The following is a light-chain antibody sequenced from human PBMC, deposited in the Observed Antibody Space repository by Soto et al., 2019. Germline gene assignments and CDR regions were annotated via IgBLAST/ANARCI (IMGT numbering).Light chain of an antibody. CDR2: TTS. Sequence: DIQMTQSPSSLSASVGDRVTITCRTSQSINTYLNWYQQKPGKAPNLLIYTTSHLHSGVPSRFSGSGSGTDFTLTISSLQHEDFATYFCQQGDRTPYTFGQGTTLEIK. J-gene: IGKJ2*01. V-gene: IGKV1-39*01. CDR3: QQGDRTPYT. CDR1: QSINTY.